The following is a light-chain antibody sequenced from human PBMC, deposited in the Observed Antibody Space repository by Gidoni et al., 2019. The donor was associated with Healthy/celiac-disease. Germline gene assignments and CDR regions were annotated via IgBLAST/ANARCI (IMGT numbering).Light chain of an antibody. CDR3: QSADSSGPREV. Sequence: SYALTQPPPVSVSPGQTARITCSGDALPKQYAYWYQQKPGQAPVLVIYKDSERPSVIPERFSGSSSGTTVTLTISGVQAEDEADYYCQSADSSGPREVFGGGTKLTVL. CDR2: KDS. V-gene: IGLV3-25*03. CDR1: ALPKQY. J-gene: IGLJ3*02.